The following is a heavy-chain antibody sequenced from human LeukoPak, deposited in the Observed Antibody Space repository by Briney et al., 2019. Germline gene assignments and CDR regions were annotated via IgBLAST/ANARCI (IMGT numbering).Heavy chain of an antibody. V-gene: IGHV3-23*01. CDR1: GFTFSNAW. D-gene: IGHD4-17*01. CDR2: ISGSGGST. Sequence: GGSLRLSCAASGFTFSNAWMSWVRQAPGKGLEWVSAISGSGGSTYYADSVKGRFTISRDNSKNTLYLQMNSLRAEDTAVYYCAKEHVRGDYDLGYFDYWGQGTLVTVSS. CDR3: AKEHVRGDYDLGYFDY. J-gene: IGHJ4*02.